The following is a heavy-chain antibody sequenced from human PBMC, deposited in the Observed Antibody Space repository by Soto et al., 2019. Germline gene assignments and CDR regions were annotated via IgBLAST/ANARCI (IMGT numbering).Heavy chain of an antibody. V-gene: IGHV4-31*03. Sequence: SETLSLTCTVSGGSISSGGYYWSWIRQHPGKGLEWIGYIYYSGSTYYNPSLKSRVTISVDTSKNQFSLKLSSVTAADTAVYYCARSQYYDILTGSNWFDPWGQGTLVTFSS. CDR2: IYYSGST. CDR1: GGSISSGGYY. CDR3: ARSQYYDILTGSNWFDP. J-gene: IGHJ5*02. D-gene: IGHD3-9*01.